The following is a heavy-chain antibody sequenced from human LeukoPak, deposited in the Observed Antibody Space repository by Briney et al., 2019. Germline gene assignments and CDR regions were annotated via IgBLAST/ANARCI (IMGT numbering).Heavy chain of an antibody. V-gene: IGHV3-23*01. D-gene: IGHD3-3*01. Sequence: GGSLRLSCAASGFTFSSYAMSCGCQTPGEGLEWVSAISGSGGSTYYADSVKGRFTISRDNSKNTLYLQMNRLRAEDTGVYYCADRGIFEAPDYWGQGTLVTVSS. CDR1: GFTFSSYA. CDR2: ISGSGGST. CDR3: ADRGIFEAPDY. J-gene: IGHJ4*02.